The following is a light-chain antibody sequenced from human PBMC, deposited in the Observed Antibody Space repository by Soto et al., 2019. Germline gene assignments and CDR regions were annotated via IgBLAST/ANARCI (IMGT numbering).Light chain of an antibody. CDR3: SSYTSYNTPWV. Sequence: QSVLTQPASVSGSPGQSITISCTGTSSDIGAYDYVSWYQQHPGKAPKLMIYEVSNRPSGVSDRFSGSKSGNTASLTISGLQAEDDADYYCSSYTSYNTPWVFGGGTKLTVL. J-gene: IGLJ3*02. V-gene: IGLV2-14*03. CDR2: EVS. CDR1: SSDIGAYDY.